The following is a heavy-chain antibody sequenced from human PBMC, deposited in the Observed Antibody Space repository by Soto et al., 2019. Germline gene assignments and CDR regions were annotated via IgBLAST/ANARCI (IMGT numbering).Heavy chain of an antibody. Sequence: PSETLSLTCAVYGGSFSGYYCSWIRQPPWKGLEWIGEINHSGITKYNPYLKSRVTISVDTSKNQFSLKLRSVTAADTAVYYCVVGATNLYFDYSGQGTLLTVSS. CDR2: INHSGIT. CDR1: GGSFSGYY. D-gene: IGHD1-26*01. J-gene: IGHJ4*02. V-gene: IGHV4-34*01. CDR3: VVGATNLYFDY.